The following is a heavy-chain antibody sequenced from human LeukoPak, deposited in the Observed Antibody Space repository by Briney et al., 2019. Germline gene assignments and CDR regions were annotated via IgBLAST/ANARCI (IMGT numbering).Heavy chain of an antibody. CDR3: ARHDRNGMDV. V-gene: IGHV4-59*08. CDR1: GGSISSYY. CDR2: IYYSGST. Sequence: PSETLSLTCTVSGGSISSYYWSWIRQPPGEGLEWIGYIYYSGSTNYNPSLKSRVTISVDTSKNQFSLKLSSVTAADTAVYYCARHDRNGMDVWGQGTTVTVSS. J-gene: IGHJ6*02.